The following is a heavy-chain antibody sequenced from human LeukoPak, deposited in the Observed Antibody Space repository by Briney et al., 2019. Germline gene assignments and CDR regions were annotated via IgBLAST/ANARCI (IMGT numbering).Heavy chain of an antibody. CDR1: GFTFDDYA. CDR3: AKGDTVAGSFDY. Sequence: PGGSLRLSCAAFGFTFDDYAMHWVRQAPGKGLEWVSGISWNSGSIGYADSVKGRFTISRDNAKNSLYLQMNSLRAEDTALYYCAKGDTVAGSFDYWGQGTLVTVSS. V-gene: IGHV3-9*01. J-gene: IGHJ4*02. D-gene: IGHD6-19*01. CDR2: ISWNSGSI.